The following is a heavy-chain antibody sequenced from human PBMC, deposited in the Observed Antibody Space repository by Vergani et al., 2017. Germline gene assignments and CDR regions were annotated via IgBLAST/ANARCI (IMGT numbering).Heavy chain of an antibody. D-gene: IGHD2-2*01. J-gene: IGHJ6*02. CDR3: ANDIVVIPAGRWYGMDV. V-gene: IGHV3-23*04. CDR2: SGSGGST. CDR1: GFTVSSNY. Sequence: EVQLVESGGGLIQPGGSLRLSCAASGFTVSSNYMSWVRQAPGKGLEWVSAISGSGGSTFYADSVKGRFTISRDNSKNTLYLQMNSLRAEDTAVYYCANDIVVIPAGRWYGMDVWGQGTTVTVSS.